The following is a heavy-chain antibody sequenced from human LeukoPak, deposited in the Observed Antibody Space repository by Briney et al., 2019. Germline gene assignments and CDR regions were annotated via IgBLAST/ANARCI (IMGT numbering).Heavy chain of an antibody. V-gene: IGHV3-30*18. Sequence: GGSLRLSCAASGFTFSRYDIHWVRQAPGKGLEWVAGISNDGGNKYYAESVKGRFTISRDNSKNTLYLQMNSLRAEDTAVYYCAKDPGVDGDYGDYWGQGTLVTVSS. CDR3: AKDPGVDGDYGDY. CDR1: GFTFSRYD. D-gene: IGHD4-17*01. CDR2: ISNDGGNK. J-gene: IGHJ4*02.